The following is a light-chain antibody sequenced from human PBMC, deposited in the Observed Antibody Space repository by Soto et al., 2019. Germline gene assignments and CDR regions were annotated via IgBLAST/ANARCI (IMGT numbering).Light chain of an antibody. CDR1: SSNIGNND. CDR3: GTWDSSRNAV. Sequence: QSVLTQPPSVSAAPGQKVTISCSGSSSNIGNNDVSWYQQLPGAAPKLLIYDDNKRPSGIPDRFSGSKSGTSATLGITGLQTGDEADYYCGTWDSSRNAVFGGGTKLTVL. V-gene: IGLV1-51*01. CDR2: DDN. J-gene: IGLJ2*01.